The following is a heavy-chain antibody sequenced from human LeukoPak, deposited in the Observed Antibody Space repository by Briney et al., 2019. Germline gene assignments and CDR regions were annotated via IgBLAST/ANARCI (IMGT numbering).Heavy chain of an antibody. CDR3: ARDTGWFGELLPRLFDY. J-gene: IGHJ4*02. CDR1: GFTFSSYE. D-gene: IGHD3-10*01. CDR2: ISSSGSTI. V-gene: IGHV3-48*03. Sequence: GGSLRLSCAASGFTFSSYEMNWVRQAPGKGLEGVSYISSSGSTIYYADSVKGRFTISRDNAKNSLYLQMNSLRAEDTAVYYCARDTGWFGELLPRLFDYWGQGTLVTVSS.